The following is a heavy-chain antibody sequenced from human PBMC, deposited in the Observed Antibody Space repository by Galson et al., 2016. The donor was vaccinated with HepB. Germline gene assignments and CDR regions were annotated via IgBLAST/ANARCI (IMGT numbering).Heavy chain of an antibody. Sequence: SLRLSCAGSGFSFSTYDMHWVRQATGKGLEWVSAIGSDGGTYYSGSVKGRFTISRDNAKNSLYLQMDSLRDGDTAVYYCARIFYDRLTRDYYGMDVWGQGTTFTVSS. CDR3: ARIFYDRLTRDYYGMDV. J-gene: IGHJ6*02. CDR1: GFSFSTYD. V-gene: IGHV3-13*04. CDR2: IGSDGGT. D-gene: IGHD3-9*01.